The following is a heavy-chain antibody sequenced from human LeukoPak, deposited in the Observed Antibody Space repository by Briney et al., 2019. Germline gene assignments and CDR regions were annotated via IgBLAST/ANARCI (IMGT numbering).Heavy chain of an antibody. CDR3: AKEGFRGYGQIDH. D-gene: IGHD3-22*01. CDR2: IRRDGKYR. CDR1: GFIFSSFG. J-gene: IGHJ4*02. Sequence: GGSLRLPCAASGFIFSSFGMFWLRQAPGKGLAGVTFIRRDGKYRHYVDSVKGRSTVSRDNSRNTLFLQRDSVTAKDPSVYYCAKEGFRGYGQIDHWGQGTLVTVAS. V-gene: IGHV3-30*02.